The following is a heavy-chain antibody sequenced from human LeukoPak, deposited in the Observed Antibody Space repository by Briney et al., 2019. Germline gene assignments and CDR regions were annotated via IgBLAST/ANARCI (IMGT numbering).Heavy chain of an antibody. CDR3: ARDLGRDGYNYYS. CDR1: GYTFNGYY. Sequence: ASVKVSCKASGYTFNGYYMHWVRQAPGQGLEWMGRINPNSGGTNYAQKFQGRVTMTRDPSISTAYMEVSSLRSDDTAVYYCARDLGRDGYNYYSWGQGTLVTVSS. J-gene: IGHJ4*02. V-gene: IGHV1-2*06. D-gene: IGHD5-24*01. CDR2: INPNSGGT.